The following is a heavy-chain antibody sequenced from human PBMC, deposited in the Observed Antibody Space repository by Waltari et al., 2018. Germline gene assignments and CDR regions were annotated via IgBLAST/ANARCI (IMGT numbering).Heavy chain of an antibody. CDR2: MGSSATYS. J-gene: IGHJ4*02. Sequence: EVQLVQSGGGLVKPGGSLRLTCAASGFPFSSYTMSWVRQAPGRGLEWVSSMGSSATYSYYSDSVKGRFTISRDDAKSSLYLQLDSLRVEDTAVYYCARDGGFTSGPNDYWGQGVLVTVSS. CDR3: ARDGGFTSGPNDY. V-gene: IGHV3-21*01. D-gene: IGHD3-16*01. CDR1: GFPFSSYT.